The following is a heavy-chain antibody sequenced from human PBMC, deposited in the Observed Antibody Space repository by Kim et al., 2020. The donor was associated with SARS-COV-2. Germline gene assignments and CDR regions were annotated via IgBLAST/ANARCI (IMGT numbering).Heavy chain of an antibody. CDR2: VYHSGST. V-gene: IGHV4-39*07. J-gene: IGHJ6*02. CDR1: GGSISSSDYY. CDR3: LRDGHNPLGMDV. Sequence: SETLSLTCTVSGGSISSSDYYWAWILQPPGKGLEWIGNVYHSGSTSYNPSLKSRLTISVDTSKNQFSLKLNSVTAAASAVYYCLRDGHNPLGMDVWGQAT.